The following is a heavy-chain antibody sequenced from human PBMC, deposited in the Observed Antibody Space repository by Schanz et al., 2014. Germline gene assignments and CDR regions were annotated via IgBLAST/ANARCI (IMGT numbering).Heavy chain of an antibody. Sequence: EVQLLESGGGLVKPGGSLRLSCAASGFTFSTYNMNWVRQAPGKGLEWVSSITSSSTYIHYADSVKGRFTISRDNAKNSLYLEMTSLRGEDTAVYYCARENLNWEAFDIWGQGTVVTVSS. V-gene: IGHV3-21*04. CDR1: GFTFSTYN. D-gene: IGHD7-27*01. CDR2: ITSSSTYI. J-gene: IGHJ3*02. CDR3: ARENLNWEAFDI.